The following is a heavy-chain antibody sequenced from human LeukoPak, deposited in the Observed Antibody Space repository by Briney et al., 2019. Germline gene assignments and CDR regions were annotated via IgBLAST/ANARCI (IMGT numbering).Heavy chain of an antibody. CDR1: GFTFSSYW. V-gene: IGHV3-7*01. CDR3: TREDHSNYNY. D-gene: IGHD4-11*01. Sequence: GGSLRLSCAASGFTFSSYWMSWVRQAPGKGLEWVANIKQDGGETFYVDSVKGRFTISRDNAKNSLYLQMNSLRAEDTAVYYCTREDHSNYNYWGQGTLVTVTS. J-gene: IGHJ4*02. CDR2: IKQDGGET.